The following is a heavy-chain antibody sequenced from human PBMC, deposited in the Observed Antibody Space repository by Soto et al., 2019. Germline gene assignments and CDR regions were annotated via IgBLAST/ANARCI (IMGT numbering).Heavy chain of an antibody. J-gene: IGHJ1*01. CDR2: ISYDEVNK. V-gene: IGHV3-30*18. Sequence: GGSLRLSCAASGFTFSSYGMHWVRQAPGKGLEWVAVISYDEVNKYYADSVKGRFTISRDNSKNTLYLQMNSLGPEDTALYYCAKGVVVTATYFHHWGQGTLVTVSS. CDR1: GFTFSSYG. D-gene: IGHD2-21*02. CDR3: AKGVVVTATYFHH.